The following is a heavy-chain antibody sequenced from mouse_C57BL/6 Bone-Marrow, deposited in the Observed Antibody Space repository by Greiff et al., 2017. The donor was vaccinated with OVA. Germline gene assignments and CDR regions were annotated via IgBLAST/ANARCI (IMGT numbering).Heavy chain of an antibody. J-gene: IGHJ1*01. CDR2: IHPNSGST. D-gene: IGHD1-1*01. CDR3: ARCYYYGRRGYIDV. Sequence: VQLQQPGAELVKPGASVKLSCKASGYTFTSYWMHWVKQRPGQGLEWIGMIHPNSGSTNYNEKFKSKATLTVDKSSSTAYMQLSSLTSEDSAVYYCARCYYYGRRGYIDVWGAGTTVTVSS. CDR1: GYTFTSYW. V-gene: IGHV1-64*01.